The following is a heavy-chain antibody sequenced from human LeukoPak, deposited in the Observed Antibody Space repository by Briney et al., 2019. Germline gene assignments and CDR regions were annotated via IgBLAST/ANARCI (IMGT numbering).Heavy chain of an antibody. J-gene: IGHJ4*02. Sequence: GGSLRLSCAASGFTFSSYEMNWVRQAPGKRLEWVSYISSSGSTIYYADSVKGRFTISRDNAKNSLYLQMNSLRAEDTAVYYCARSTGYCSGGSCYNGVGYWGQGTLVTVSS. CDR2: ISSSGSTI. CDR1: GFTFSSYE. CDR3: ARSTGYCSGGSCYNGVGY. V-gene: IGHV3-48*03. D-gene: IGHD2-15*01.